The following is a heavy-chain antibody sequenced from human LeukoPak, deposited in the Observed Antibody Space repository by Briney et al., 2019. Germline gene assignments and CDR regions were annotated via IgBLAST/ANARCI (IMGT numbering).Heavy chain of an antibody. Sequence: SETLSLTCTVSGGSISSSSYYWGWIRQPPGKGLEWIGSIYYSGSTYYNPSLKSRVTISVDTSKNQFSLKLSSVTAADTAVYYCARHQGPRIAALGPFDYWGQGTLVTVSS. V-gene: IGHV4-39*01. D-gene: IGHD6-6*01. CDR3: ARHQGPRIAALGPFDY. J-gene: IGHJ4*02. CDR1: GGSISSSSYY. CDR2: IYYSGST.